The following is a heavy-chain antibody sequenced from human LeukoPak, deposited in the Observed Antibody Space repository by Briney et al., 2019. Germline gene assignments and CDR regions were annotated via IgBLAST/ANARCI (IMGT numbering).Heavy chain of an antibody. CDR3: ARAAYYDSSGYYLDAFDI. CDR1: Y. Sequence: YWIGWVRQMPGKGLEWIGYIYYSGSTYYNPSLKSRVTISVDTSKNQFSLKLSSVTAADTAAYYCARAAYYDSSGYYLDAFDIWGQGTMVTVSS. CDR2: IYYSGST. D-gene: IGHD3-22*01. J-gene: IGHJ3*02. V-gene: IGHV4-31*02.